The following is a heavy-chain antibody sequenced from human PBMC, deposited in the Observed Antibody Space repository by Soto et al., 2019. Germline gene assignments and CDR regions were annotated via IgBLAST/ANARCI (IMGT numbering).Heavy chain of an antibody. V-gene: IGHV4-31*02. CDR2: IFNSGTT. CDR3: ALALGPTTGLDY. CDR1: GASTVSHYH. J-gene: IGHJ4*02. Sequence: QVQLQESGPGLVKPSQTLSLTCSVSGASTVSHYHWTWIRQPPGKGLEWMGHIFNSGTTSYNPSLTSRLSISMDTSGNHFSLELRSVTAADTAVYYCALALGPTTGLDYWGQGTLVTVSS. D-gene: IGHD1-26*01.